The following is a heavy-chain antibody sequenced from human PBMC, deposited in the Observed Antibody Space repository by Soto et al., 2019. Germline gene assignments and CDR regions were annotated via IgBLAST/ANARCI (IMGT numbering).Heavy chain of an antibody. Sequence: QVQLVQSGAEVKKPGASVKISCKASGYTFSSYYMYWVRQAPGQGLEWMGIINPSGDSPNYAQKFQDRVTLTRDTSTSTVYMELSSLRFQDTAVYYCARASGGYCSGGNCYSLYYYHGMDVWGQGTTVTVSS. D-gene: IGHD2-15*01. CDR1: GYTFSSYY. J-gene: IGHJ6*02. CDR3: ARASGGYCSGGNCYSLYYYHGMDV. CDR2: INPSGDSP. V-gene: IGHV1-46*03.